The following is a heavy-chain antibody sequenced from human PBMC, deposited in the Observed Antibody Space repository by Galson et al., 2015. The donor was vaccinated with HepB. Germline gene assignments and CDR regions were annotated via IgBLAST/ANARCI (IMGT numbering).Heavy chain of an antibody. D-gene: IGHD3-22*01. CDR3: ARVPVTYYYDSSGYWMDY. CDR2: ISYDGSNK. CDR1: GFTFSSYA. Sequence: SLRLSCAASGFTFSSYAMHWVRQAPGKGLEWVAVISYDGSNKYYADSVRGRFTVSRDNSKNTLYLQMNSLRAEDTAVYYCARVPVTYYYDSSGYWMDYWGQGTLVTASS. J-gene: IGHJ4*02. V-gene: IGHV3-30*04.